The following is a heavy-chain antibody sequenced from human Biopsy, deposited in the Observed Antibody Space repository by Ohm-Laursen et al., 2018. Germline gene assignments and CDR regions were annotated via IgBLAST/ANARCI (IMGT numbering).Heavy chain of an antibody. CDR1: GGTFSNYG. J-gene: IGHJ4*02. V-gene: IGHV1-2*02. CDR2: INCKTGAT. Sequence: ASVKVSCKAPGGTFSNYGVNWARQAPGQGLEWLGYINCKTGATNYAQKFQGTVTMTRDTSISTAYLALGSLRSADTAIYYCARDPLNGHKHFDYWGQGSLVTVSS. CDR3: ARDPLNGHKHFDY. D-gene: IGHD2-8*01.